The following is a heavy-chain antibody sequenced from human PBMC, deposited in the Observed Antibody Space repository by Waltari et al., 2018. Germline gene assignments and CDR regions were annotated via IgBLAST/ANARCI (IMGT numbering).Heavy chain of an antibody. J-gene: IGHJ4*02. Sequence: QVQLQQWGAGLLKPSETLSLTCAVSGGSFSGYYWSWIRQPPGKGLEWIGEINHSGSTNYNPSLKSRVTISVDTSKNQFSLKLSSVTAADTAVYYCARGRGAYWGIDYWGQGTLVTVSS. CDR3: ARGRGAYWGIDY. CDR2: INHSGST. CDR1: GGSFSGYY. D-gene: IGHD2-8*02. V-gene: IGHV4-34*01.